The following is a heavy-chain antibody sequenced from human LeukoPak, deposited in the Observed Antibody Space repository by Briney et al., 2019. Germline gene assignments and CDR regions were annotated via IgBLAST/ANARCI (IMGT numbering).Heavy chain of an antibody. CDR3: ARDESPRGYSYGYGVEYYYYMDV. Sequence: ASVKVSCKASGYIFTGHNMNWVRHVPGQGLEWMGRINPKTGGTSYAQKFQGRVTMNRDTSTSTVYMELSSVRSEDTAVYYSARDESPRGYSYGYGVEYYYYMDVWGKGTTVTVSS. D-gene: IGHD5-18*01. CDR1: GYIFTGHN. V-gene: IGHV1-2*06. J-gene: IGHJ6*03. CDR2: INPKTGGT.